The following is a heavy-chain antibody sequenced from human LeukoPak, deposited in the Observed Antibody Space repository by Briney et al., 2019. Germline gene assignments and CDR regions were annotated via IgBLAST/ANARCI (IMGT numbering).Heavy chain of an antibody. CDR3: ATDGAGFDT. CDR2: INIGGTNT. J-gene: IGHJ5*02. Sequence: GGSLRLSCAASGFTFNDYYMSWIRQAPGKGLEWLSYINIGGTNTHYADSVKGRFTLSRDNAKKSLYLEMNNLRAEDTAVYYCATDGAGFDTWGQGVLVTVSS. V-gene: IGHV3-11*01. CDR1: GFTFNDYY.